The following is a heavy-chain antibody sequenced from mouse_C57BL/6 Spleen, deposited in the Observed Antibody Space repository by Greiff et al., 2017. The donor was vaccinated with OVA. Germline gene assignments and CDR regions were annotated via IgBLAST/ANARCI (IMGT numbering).Heavy chain of an antibody. D-gene: IGHD4-1*01. CDR2: IYPGDGDT. CDR3: ARGSQTGTFDY. CDR1: GYAFSSSW. Sequence: VQRVESGPELVKPGASVKISCKASGYAFSSSWMNWVKQRPGKGLEWIGRIYPGDGDTNYNGKFKGKATLTADKSSSTAYMQLSSLTSEDSAVYFCARGSQTGTFDYWGKGTTLTVSS. V-gene: IGHV1-82*01. J-gene: IGHJ2*01.